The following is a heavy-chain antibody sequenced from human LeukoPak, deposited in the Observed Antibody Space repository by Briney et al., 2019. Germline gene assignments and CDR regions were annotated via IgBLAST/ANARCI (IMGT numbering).Heavy chain of an antibody. CDR1: GLTFDDYA. CDR3: ANIYSSSSPIYFDY. V-gene: IGHV3-23*01. J-gene: IGHJ4*02. D-gene: IGHD6-6*01. Sequence: GSLRLSCAASGLTFDDYAMSWVRQAPGKGLEWVSAISGSGGSTYYADSVKGRFTISRDNSKNTLYLQMNSLRAEDTAVYYCANIYSSSSPIYFDYWGQGTLVTVSS. CDR2: ISGSGGST.